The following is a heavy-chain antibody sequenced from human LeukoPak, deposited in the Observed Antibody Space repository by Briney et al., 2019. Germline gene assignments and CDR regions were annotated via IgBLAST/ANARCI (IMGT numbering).Heavy chain of an antibody. CDR2: INHSGST. Sequence: PSETLSLTCAVYGGSFSGYYWSWIRQPPGKGLEWIGEINHSGSTNYNPSLKSRVTISVDTSKNQFSLKLSSVTAADTAVYYCAREAGVGRIAAAGVWDRNWFDPWGQGTLVTVSS. J-gene: IGHJ5*02. D-gene: IGHD6-13*01. V-gene: IGHV4-34*01. CDR1: GGSFSGYY. CDR3: AREAGVGRIAAAGVWDRNWFDP.